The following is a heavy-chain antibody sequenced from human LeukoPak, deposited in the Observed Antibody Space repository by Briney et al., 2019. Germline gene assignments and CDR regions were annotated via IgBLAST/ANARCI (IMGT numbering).Heavy chain of an antibody. D-gene: IGHD5-18*01. Sequence: GGSLRLSCAASGFSFSSYGMHWVRQAPGKGLEWVAVIWYDGTNKYYADSVKGRFTISRDNSKNTLYLQMNSLRAEDTAVYYCARDQRGFSYCKYYFDYWGQGTLVTVSS. CDR2: IWYDGTNK. V-gene: IGHV3-33*01. CDR3: ARDQRGFSYCKYYFDY. J-gene: IGHJ4*02. CDR1: GFSFSSYG.